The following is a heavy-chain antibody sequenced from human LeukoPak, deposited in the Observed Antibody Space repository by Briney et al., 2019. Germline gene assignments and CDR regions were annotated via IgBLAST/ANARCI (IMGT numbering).Heavy chain of an antibody. V-gene: IGHV1-69*11. J-gene: IGHJ3*02. Sequence: SVKVSCKTSGGTFSAYSINWVRQAPGQGLEWMGRIIPILSQSDYAQKFQGTVSITVDEFTETAYMELSSLRSDDTAVYYCATGGAYRDAFDIWGQGTMVTVSS. CDR1: GGTFSAYS. CDR2: IIPILSQS. CDR3: ATGGAYRDAFDI. D-gene: IGHD3-10*01.